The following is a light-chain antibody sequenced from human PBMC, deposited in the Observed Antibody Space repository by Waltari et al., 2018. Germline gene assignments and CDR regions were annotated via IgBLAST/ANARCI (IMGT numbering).Light chain of an antibody. CDR1: QCVHSN. Sequence: EIVMTQSPATLSVSPGERATLSCRASQCVHSNLAWFQQKPGQAPRLLIYDTSTRATGIPARFSGSGSGTDFTLTISSLQSEDFAVYYCQQYDNWWTFGQGTKVEIK. J-gene: IGKJ1*01. CDR2: DTS. V-gene: IGKV3-15*01. CDR3: QQYDNWWT.